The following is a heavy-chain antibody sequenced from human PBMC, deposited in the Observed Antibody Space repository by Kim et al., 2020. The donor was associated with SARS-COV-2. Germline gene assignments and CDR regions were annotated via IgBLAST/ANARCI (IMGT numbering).Heavy chain of an antibody. Sequence: GGSLRLSCAASGFTFSSYAMHWVRQAPGKGLEWVAAISYDGSNKYYADSVKGRFTISRDNSKNTLYLQMNSLRAEDTAVYYCARSIAPYCGGYCYSRDDAFGIWGQGTLVTVSS. V-gene: IGHV3-30*04. J-gene: IGHJ3*02. CDR3: ARSIAPYCGGYCYSRDDAFGI. CDR2: ISYDGSNK. D-gene: IGHD2-21*02. CDR1: GFTFSSYA.